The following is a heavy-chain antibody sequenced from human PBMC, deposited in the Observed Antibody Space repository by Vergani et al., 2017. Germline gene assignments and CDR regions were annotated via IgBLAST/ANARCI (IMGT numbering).Heavy chain of an antibody. D-gene: IGHD1-26*01. CDR3: ARTELFDY. Sequence: EVQLVESGGDLVQPGGSLRLSCAASGFTFSSYEMNWVRQAPGKGLEWVSYISSSGGTIYYADSVKGRFTISRDNAKNSLYLQMNSLRAEDTAVYYCARTELFDYWGQGTLVTVSS. V-gene: IGHV3-48*03. CDR1: GFTFSSYE. CDR2: ISSSGGTI. J-gene: IGHJ4*02.